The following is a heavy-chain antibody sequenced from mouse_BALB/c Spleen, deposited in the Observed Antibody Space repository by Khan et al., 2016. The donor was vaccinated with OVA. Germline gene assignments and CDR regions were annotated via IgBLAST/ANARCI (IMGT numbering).Heavy chain of an antibody. CDR1: GFTFTNYG. CDR2: INTYTGEP. D-gene: IGHD2-12*01. CDR3: ARKNYSYDRYFDV. Sequence: QIQLVQSGPELKKPGETVKISCKASGFTFTNYGMSWVKQAPGKGLKWMGWINTYTGEPTYADDFKGRFAFSLETSASAAYLQINNLKNEDTATYCCARKNYSYDRYFDVWGAGTTVTVSS. V-gene: IGHV9-3-1*01. J-gene: IGHJ1*01.